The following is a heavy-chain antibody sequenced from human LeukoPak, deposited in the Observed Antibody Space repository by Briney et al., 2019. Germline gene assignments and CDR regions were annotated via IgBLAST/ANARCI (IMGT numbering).Heavy chain of an antibody. CDR3: ARDYSSGWEPIDY. V-gene: IGHV1-2*02. CDR1: GYIFTDYY. CDR2: INPNSGGT. Sequence: ASVKVSCKASGYIFTDYYMHWVRQAPGQGLEWMGWINPNSGGTNYAQKFQGRVTMTRDTSISTAYMELSRLRSDDTAVYYCARDYSSGWEPIDYWGQGTLVTVSS. J-gene: IGHJ4*02. D-gene: IGHD6-19*01.